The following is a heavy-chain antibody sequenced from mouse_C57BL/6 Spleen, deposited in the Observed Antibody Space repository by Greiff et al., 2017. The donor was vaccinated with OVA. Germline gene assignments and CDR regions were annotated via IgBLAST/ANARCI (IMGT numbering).Heavy chain of an antibody. CDR3: ARSTGGDY. V-gene: IGHV1-82*01. CDR1: GYAFSSSW. CDR2: IYPGDGDT. Sequence: VQGVESGPELVKPGASVKISCKASGYAFSSSWMNWVKQRPGKGLEWIGRIYPGDGDTNYNGKFKGKATLTADKSSSTAYMQLSSLTSEDSAVYFCARSTGGDYWGQGTTLTVSS. J-gene: IGHJ2*01. D-gene: IGHD4-1*01.